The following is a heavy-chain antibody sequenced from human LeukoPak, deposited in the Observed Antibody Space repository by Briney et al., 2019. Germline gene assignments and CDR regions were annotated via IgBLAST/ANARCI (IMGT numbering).Heavy chain of an antibody. J-gene: IGHJ5*02. CDR1: GFTFSSYS. CDR3: ARVGNDYGDSNWFDP. D-gene: IGHD4-17*01. CDR2: ISSSSSYI. Sequence: GGSLRLSRAASGFTFSSYSMNWVRQAPGKGLEWVSSISSSSSYIYYADSVKGRFTISRDNAKNSLYLQMNSLRAEDTAVYYCARVGNDYGDSNWFDPWGQGTLVTVSS. V-gene: IGHV3-21*01.